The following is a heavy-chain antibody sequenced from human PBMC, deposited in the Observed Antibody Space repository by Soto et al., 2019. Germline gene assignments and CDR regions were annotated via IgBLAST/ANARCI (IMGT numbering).Heavy chain of an antibody. V-gene: IGHV3-64*01. J-gene: IGHJ4*02. CDR1: GFTFSTYS. CDR3: ASQSHYSSGYSFDY. CDR2: ISSNGGYT. Sequence: GGSLRLSCAASGFTFSTYSMHWVRQAPGKGLEYVSAISSNGGYTYYANSVKGRFTISRDNSKNTLYLQMDSLRAEDMAVYYCASQSHYSSGYSFDYWGQGTLVTVSS. D-gene: IGHD3-22*01.